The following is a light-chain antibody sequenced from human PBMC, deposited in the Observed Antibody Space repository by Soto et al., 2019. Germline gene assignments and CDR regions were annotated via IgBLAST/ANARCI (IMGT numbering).Light chain of an antibody. J-gene: IGKJ5*01. Sequence: ENVLTQSPVTLSLSPGERATLSCRASQSVSSNYLAWYQQKPGQAPRLLIYDASNRATGIPARFSGSGSGTDFTLTISSLEPEDFAVYYCQQRSNWPITFGQGTRLEIK. CDR2: DAS. CDR3: QQRSNWPIT. V-gene: IGKV3-11*01. CDR1: QSVSSNY.